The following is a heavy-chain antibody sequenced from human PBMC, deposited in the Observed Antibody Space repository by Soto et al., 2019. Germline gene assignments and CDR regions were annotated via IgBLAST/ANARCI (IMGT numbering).Heavy chain of an antibody. CDR2: ISPAGNSV. D-gene: IGHD3-16*01. CDR3: VRDHLWAFDY. V-gene: IGHV3-48*02. J-gene: IGHJ4*02. CDR1: GLTFSSYS. Sequence: EVQLVESGGGLAQPGGSLRLSCVASGLTFSSYSINWIRQAPGKGPEWVSWISPAGNSVDYTDSVKGRFTISRDNAENSLYLEMNSLRDEDTAVYYYVRDHLWAFDYWGQGTLVTGSS.